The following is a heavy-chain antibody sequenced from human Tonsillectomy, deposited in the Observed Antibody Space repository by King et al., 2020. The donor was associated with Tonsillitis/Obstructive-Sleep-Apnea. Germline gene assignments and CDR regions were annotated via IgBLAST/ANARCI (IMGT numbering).Heavy chain of an antibody. CDR2: IWDDGSNK. V-gene: IGHV3-33*01. CDR3: ARASSTTWDYYFMDV. D-gene: IGHD2-2*01. Sequence: VQLVESGGGVVQPGRSLRLSCVASGFTFTTYGMSWVRQAPGKGLEWVAVIWDDGSNKYYADSVKGRFTLSRDNSKNTLYLQMNSLRAEDTAVYYCARASSTTWDYYFMDVWGTGTTVTVSS. CDR1: GFTFTTYG. J-gene: IGHJ6*03.